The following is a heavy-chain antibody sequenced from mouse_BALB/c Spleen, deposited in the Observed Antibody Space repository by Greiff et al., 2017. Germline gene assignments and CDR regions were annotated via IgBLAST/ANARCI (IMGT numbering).Heavy chain of an antibody. CDR2: IWGDGST. J-gene: IGHJ1*01. D-gene: IGHD2-10*01. CDR3: ARSSYYGYFDV. Sequence: VQLVESGPGLVAPSQSLSITCTVSGFSLTGYGVNWVRQPPGKGLEWLGMIWGDGSTDYNSALKSRLSISKDNSKSQVFLNMNSLQTEDTARYYCARSSYYGYFDVWGAGTTVTVSS. CDR1: GFSLTGYG. V-gene: IGHV2-6-7*01.